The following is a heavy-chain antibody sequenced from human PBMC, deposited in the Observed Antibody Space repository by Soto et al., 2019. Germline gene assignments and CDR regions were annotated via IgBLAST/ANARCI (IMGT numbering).Heavy chain of an antibody. CDR1: GFTFSSYG. CDR3: ARELSEQWLVREPDAFDI. V-gene: IGHV3-33*01. D-gene: IGHD6-19*01. J-gene: IGHJ3*02. Sequence: QVQLVESGGGVVQPGRSLRLSCAASGFTFSSYGMHWVRQAPGKGLEWVAVIWYDGSNKYYADSVKGRFTISRDNSKNTLYLQMNSLGAEDTAVYYCARELSEQWLVREPDAFDIWGQGTMVTVSS. CDR2: IWYDGSNK.